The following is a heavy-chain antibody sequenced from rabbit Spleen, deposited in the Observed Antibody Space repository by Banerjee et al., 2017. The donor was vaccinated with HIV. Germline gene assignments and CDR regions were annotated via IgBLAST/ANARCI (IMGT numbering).Heavy chain of an antibody. CDR3: ARGGDYAGAGYNL. J-gene: IGHJ4*01. V-gene: IGHV1S40*01. Sequence: QSLEESGGDLVKPGASLTLTCTASGFSFSSYYYMCWVRQAPGKGLEWIGCITTGDGSTYYASWAKGRFTITRNTNLNTVTLQMTSLTAADTATYFCARGGDYAGAGYNLWGPGTLVTVS. D-gene: IGHD4-2*01. CDR2: ITTGDGST. CDR1: GFSFSSYYY.